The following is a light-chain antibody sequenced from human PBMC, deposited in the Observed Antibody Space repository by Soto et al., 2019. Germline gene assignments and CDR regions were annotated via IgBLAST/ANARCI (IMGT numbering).Light chain of an antibody. J-gene: IGKJ5*01. Sequence: EIVLTQSPATLSSFPGDRVTLPCRASQYINTRLAWYQHRPGQAPRVLIYQTSIRAAGIPARFSASGTGTDFTLTISDVQPEDFAVYYCQQRSMPITFGQGTRLEIK. CDR1: QYINTR. CDR3: QQRSMPIT. V-gene: IGKV3D-11*01. CDR2: QTS.